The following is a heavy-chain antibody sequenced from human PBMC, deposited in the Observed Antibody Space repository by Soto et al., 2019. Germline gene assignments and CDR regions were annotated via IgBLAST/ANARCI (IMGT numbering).Heavy chain of an antibody. CDR3: ARDSSLDVQGLED. J-gene: IGHJ4*02. Sequence: PWGSLRLSCAASGFPFNNYYMNWIRQAPGKGLEWVSYISSSVSYAKYADSVKGRFTISRDNAKKSLYLQMNSLRAEDTAVYYCARDSSLDVQGLEDWGQGTMVIVSS. CDR2: ISSSVSYA. D-gene: IGHD3-10*01. CDR1: GFPFNNYY. V-gene: IGHV3-11*06.